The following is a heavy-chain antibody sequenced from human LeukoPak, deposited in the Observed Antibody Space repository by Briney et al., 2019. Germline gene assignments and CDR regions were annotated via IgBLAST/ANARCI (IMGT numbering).Heavy chain of an antibody. CDR1: GFTFSSYE. CDR2: ISSSGSTI. D-gene: IGHD3-22*01. Sequence: GGSLRLSCAASGFTFSSYEMNWVRQAPGEGLEWVSYISSSGSTIYYADSVKGRFTISRDNAKNSLYLQMNSLRAEDTAVYYCARSGDYYDSSGYYYSPFDYWGQGTLVTVSS. V-gene: IGHV3-48*03. CDR3: ARSGDYYDSSGYYYSPFDY. J-gene: IGHJ4*02.